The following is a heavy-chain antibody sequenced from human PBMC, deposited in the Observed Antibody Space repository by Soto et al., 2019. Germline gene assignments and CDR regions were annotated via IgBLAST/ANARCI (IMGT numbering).Heavy chain of an antibody. Sequence: SETLSLTCSVSGGSMIGYYWPWIRQAPGKGLEWVGYVYYSGRANYNPSLKSRVTISVDTYKNQFSLNLRSVTAADTAVYFCAGVYGSPAYYFDYWGRGTLVTVSS. CDR2: VYYSGRA. D-gene: IGHD3-10*01. J-gene: IGHJ4*02. V-gene: IGHV4-59*01. CDR3: AGVYGSPAYYFDY. CDR1: GGSMIGYY.